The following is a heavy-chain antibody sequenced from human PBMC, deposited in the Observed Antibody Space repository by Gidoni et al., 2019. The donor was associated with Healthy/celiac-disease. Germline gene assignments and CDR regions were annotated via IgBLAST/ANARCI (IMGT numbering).Heavy chain of an antibody. D-gene: IGHD3-22*01. V-gene: IGHV3-30-3*01. CDR3: ARDMEDYYDSSGYYRSPDY. CDR2: VSNEGSNK. CDR1: GFTFRSYA. J-gene: IGHJ4*02. Sequence: QLQLVVSGGGVVQPGRSLRLSCASSGFTFRSYAMHWVRQAPGKGLEWVAVVSNEGSNKYYADSVEGRFTISRDNSKNTLYLQMNSLRAEDTAVYYRARDMEDYYDSSGYYRSPDYWGQGTLVTVSS.